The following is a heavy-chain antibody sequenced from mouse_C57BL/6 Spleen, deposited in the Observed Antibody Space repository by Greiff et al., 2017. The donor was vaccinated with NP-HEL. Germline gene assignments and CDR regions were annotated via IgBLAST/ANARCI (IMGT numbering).Heavy chain of an antibody. Sequence: EVQLQQSGPELVKPGASVKISCKASGYSFTDYNMNWVKQSNGKSLEWIGVINPNYGTTSYNQKFKGKATLTVDQSSSTAYMQLSSLTSEDSAVYYCARSYYYGSSLWFAYWGQGTLVTVSA. CDR2: INPNYGTT. V-gene: IGHV1-39*01. CDR3: ARSYYYGSSLWFAY. J-gene: IGHJ3*01. D-gene: IGHD1-1*01. CDR1: GYSFTDYN.